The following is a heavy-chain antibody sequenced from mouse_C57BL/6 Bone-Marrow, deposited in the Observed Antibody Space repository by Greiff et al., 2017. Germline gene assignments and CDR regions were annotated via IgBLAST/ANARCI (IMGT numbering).Heavy chain of an antibody. D-gene: IGHD1-1*01. Sequence: VKLMESGPGLVAPSQSLSISCTVSGFSLTSYGVDWVRQSPGKGLEWLGVIWGVGSTNYNSALKSRLSISKDNSTSQVFLKMNSLQTDDTAMYYWASYYGSSYGGFAYWGQGTLVTVSA. CDR2: IWGVGST. V-gene: IGHV2-6*01. CDR1: GFSLTSYG. CDR3: ASYYGSSYGGFAY. J-gene: IGHJ3*01.